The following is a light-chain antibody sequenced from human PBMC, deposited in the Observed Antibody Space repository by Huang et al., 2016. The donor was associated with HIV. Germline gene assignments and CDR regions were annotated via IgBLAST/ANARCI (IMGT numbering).Light chain of an antibody. CDR3: HQSGSLPWT. CDR1: QSIGSS. CDR2: NAS. Sequence: EIVLTQSPEFQSVTPKEKVTITCRASQSIGSSLQWYQQKSGQSPKLLIKNASQSSSGVPSTFSGSGSGTDFTLTINSLEAEDAATYYCHQSGSLPWTFGQGTKLEIK. V-gene: IGKV6-21*01. J-gene: IGKJ1*01.